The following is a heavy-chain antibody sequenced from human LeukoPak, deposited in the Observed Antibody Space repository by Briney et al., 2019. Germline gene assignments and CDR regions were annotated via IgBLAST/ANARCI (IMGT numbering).Heavy chain of an antibody. CDR3: ARGVLY. Sequence: SQTLSLTCTVSGASISSGIYYWSWIRQHPGKGLEWIGYIYYTGTTYYNPSLKSRVTISVDTSKNQLSLKLRSVTAADTAVYYCARGVLYWGQGTLVTVSS. D-gene: IGHD6-13*01. V-gene: IGHV4-31*03. CDR1: GASISSGIYY. CDR2: IYYTGTT. J-gene: IGHJ4*02.